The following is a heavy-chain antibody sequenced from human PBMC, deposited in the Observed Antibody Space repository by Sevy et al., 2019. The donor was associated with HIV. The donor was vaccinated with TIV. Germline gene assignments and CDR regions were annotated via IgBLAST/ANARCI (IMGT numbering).Heavy chain of an antibody. J-gene: IGHJ4*01. CDR1: GFSFGDYG. Sequence: GGSLRLSCTTSGFSFGDYGVSWFCQAPGKGLEWVANIKQDGSEKYYVDSVKGRFTISRDNAKNSLYLRMNRLRVEDTAMYYCTSDYFWGHGSLVTVSS. CDR3: TSDYF. D-gene: IGHD3-10*01. V-gene: IGHV3-7*01. CDR2: IKQDGSEK.